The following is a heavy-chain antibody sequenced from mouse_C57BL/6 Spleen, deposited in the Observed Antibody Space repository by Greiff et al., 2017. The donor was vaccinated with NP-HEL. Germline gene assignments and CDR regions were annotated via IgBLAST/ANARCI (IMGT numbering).Heavy chain of an antibody. Sequence: QVQLKESGAELVKPGASVKISCKASGYAFSSYWMNWVKQRPGKGLEWIGQIYPGDGDTNYNGKFKGKATLTADKSSSTAYMQLSSLTSEDSAVYFCARRATVVEGYFDYWGQGTTLTVSS. CDR3: ARRATVVEGYFDY. J-gene: IGHJ2*01. D-gene: IGHD1-1*01. CDR1: GYAFSSYW. CDR2: IYPGDGDT. V-gene: IGHV1-80*01.